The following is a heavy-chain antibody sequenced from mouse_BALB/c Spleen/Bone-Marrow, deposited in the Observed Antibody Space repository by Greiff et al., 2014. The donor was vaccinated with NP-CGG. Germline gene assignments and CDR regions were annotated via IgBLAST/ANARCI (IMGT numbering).Heavy chain of an antibody. J-gene: IGHJ2*01. V-gene: IGHV5-17*02. Sequence: EVQGVESGGGLVQPGGSRKLSCAASGFTFSSFGMHWVRQAPEKGLEWIAYISSDSGAIFYAGTVKGRFTISRDNPKNTLFLQMTSLRSEDTAIYFCTRGGNWEDFDYWGQGTTLTVSS. CDR3: TRGGNWEDFDY. CDR2: ISSDSGAI. CDR1: GFTFSSFG. D-gene: IGHD4-1*01.